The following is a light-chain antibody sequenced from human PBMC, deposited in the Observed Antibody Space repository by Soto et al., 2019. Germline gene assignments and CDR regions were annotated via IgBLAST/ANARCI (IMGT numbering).Light chain of an antibody. CDR3: QSYDSSLSGSPRWV. CDR1: SSNIGAGYD. V-gene: IGLV1-40*01. Sequence: QPVLTQPPSVSGAPGQRVTISCTGSSSNIGAGYDVHWYQQLPGTAPKLLIYGNSNRPSGVPDRFSGSKSGTSASLAITGLQAEDEADYYCQSYDSSLSGSPRWVFGGGTQLTVL. CDR2: GNS. J-gene: IGLJ3*02.